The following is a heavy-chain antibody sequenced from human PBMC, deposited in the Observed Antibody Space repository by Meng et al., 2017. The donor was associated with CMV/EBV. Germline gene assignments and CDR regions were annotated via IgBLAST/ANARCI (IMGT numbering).Heavy chain of an antibody. CDR3: AKDLFVDTAMVTGYYYGMDV. Sequence: GGSLRLSCAASGFTFSSYWMSWVRQAPGKGLEWVAFIRYGGSNKYYADSVKGRFTISRDNSKNTLYLQMNSLRAEDTAVYYCAKDLFVDTAMVTGYYYGMDVWGQGTTVTVSS. J-gene: IGHJ6*02. CDR2: IRYGGSNK. D-gene: IGHD5-18*01. V-gene: IGHV3-30*02. CDR1: GFTFSSYW.